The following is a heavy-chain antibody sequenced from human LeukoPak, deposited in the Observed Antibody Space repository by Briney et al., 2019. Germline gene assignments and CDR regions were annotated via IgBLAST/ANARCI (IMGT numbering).Heavy chain of an antibody. Sequence: GGSLRLSCAASGFTFDDYGMSWVRQAPEKGLEWVSGINWNGGSTGYADSVKGRFTISRDNAKNSLYLQMNSLRAEDTALYYCARDLDSSGYYYSLDAFDIWGQGTMVTVSS. J-gene: IGHJ3*02. CDR1: GFTFDDYG. CDR2: INWNGGST. CDR3: ARDLDSSGYYYSLDAFDI. D-gene: IGHD3-22*01. V-gene: IGHV3-20*04.